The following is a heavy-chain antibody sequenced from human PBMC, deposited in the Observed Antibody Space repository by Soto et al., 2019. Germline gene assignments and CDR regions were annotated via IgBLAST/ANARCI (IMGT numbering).Heavy chain of an antibody. CDR2: IKQDGSEK. J-gene: IGHJ4*02. CDR3: ARDRPYYYGSGSLDY. D-gene: IGHD3-10*01. V-gene: IGHV3-7*05. CDR1: GFTFSSYW. Sequence: EVQLVESGGGLVQPGGSLRLSCAASGFTFSSYWMSWVRQAPGKGLEWVANIKQDGSEKYYVDSVKGRFTISRDNAKNSLYLKMNSLRAEDTAVYYCARDRPYYYGSGSLDYWGQGTLVTVSS.